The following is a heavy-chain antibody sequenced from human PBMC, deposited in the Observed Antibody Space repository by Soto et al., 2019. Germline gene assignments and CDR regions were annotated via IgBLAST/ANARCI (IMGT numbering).Heavy chain of an antibody. CDR1: GGTFSSYA. V-gene: IGHV1-69*06. CDR2: IIPIFGTA. D-gene: IGHD2-15*01. CDR3: ARGLGYCSGGSCYFLYYGMDV. J-gene: IGHJ6*02. Sequence: QVQLVQSGAEVKKPGSSVKVSCKASGGTFSSYAISWVRQAPGQGLEWMGGIIPIFGTANYAQKLQGRVTITADKATSTAYMELSSLRSEDTAVYYCARGLGYCSGGSCYFLYYGMDVWGQGTTVTVSS.